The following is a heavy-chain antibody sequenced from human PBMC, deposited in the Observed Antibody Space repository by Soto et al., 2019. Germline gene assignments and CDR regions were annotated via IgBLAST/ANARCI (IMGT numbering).Heavy chain of an antibody. Sequence: SETLSLTCTVSGGSISSYYWSWIRQPPGKGLEWIGYIYYSGSTNYNPSLKSRVTISVDTSKNQFSLKLSSVTAANTAVYYCARLAGRGLDAFDIWGQGTMVTVSS. CDR3: ARLAGRGLDAFDI. J-gene: IGHJ3*02. D-gene: IGHD6-19*01. V-gene: IGHV4-59*08. CDR1: GGSISSYY. CDR2: IYYSGST.